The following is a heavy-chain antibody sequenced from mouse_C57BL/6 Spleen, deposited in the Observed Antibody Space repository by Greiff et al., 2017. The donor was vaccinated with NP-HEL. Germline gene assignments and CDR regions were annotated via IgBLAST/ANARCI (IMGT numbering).Heavy chain of an antibody. Sequence: EVKLMESGGGLVQPGGSLSLSCAASGFTFTDYYMSWVRQPPGTALEWLGFIRNKANGYTTEYSASVKGRFTISRDNSQNILYLQMNALRAEDSATYNCARYIFAMDYWGKGTSVTVSS. CDR2: IRNKANGYTT. CDR3: ARYIFAMDY. V-gene: IGHV7-3*01. J-gene: IGHJ4*01. CDR1: GFTFTDYY.